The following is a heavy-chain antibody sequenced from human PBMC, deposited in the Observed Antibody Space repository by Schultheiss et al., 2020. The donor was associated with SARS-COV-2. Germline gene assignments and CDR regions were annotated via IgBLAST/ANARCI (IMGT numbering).Heavy chain of an antibody. CDR2: IYYSGST. D-gene: IGHD3-10*01. V-gene: IGHV4-39*01. Sequence: SETLSLTCTVSGGSISSSSYYWGWIRQPPGKGLEWIGSIYYSGSTYYNPSLKSRVTISVDTSKNQFSLKLSSVTAADTAVYYCARLKYYGSGTYNYGMDVWGQGTTVTVSS. J-gene: IGHJ6*02. CDR1: GGSISSSSYY. CDR3: ARLKYYGSGTYNYGMDV.